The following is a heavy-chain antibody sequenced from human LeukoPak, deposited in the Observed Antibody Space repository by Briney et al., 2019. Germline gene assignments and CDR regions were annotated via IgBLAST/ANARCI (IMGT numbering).Heavy chain of an antibody. J-gene: IGHJ4*02. D-gene: IGHD5-12*01. Sequence: GGSLRLSCAVSGFTFSSYAMSWVRQAPGKGLEWISTISGSAATTYYADSVKGRFTISRDNSKNTLYLQMNSLRAEDTAVYYCAPDPNKWLRNYWGQGTPVTVSS. CDR2: ISGSAATT. V-gene: IGHV3-23*01. CDR1: GFTFSSYA. CDR3: APDPNKWLRNY.